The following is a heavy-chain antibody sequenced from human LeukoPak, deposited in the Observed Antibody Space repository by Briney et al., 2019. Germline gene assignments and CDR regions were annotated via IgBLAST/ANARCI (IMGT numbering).Heavy chain of an antibody. V-gene: IGHV3-33*01. D-gene: IGHD1-26*01. CDR1: GFTFSRFG. J-gene: IGHJ6*02. CDR3: ARKGYTGRYSHGMDV. CDR2: IRYDGSDK. Sequence: QPGRSLRLSCAASGFTFSRFGMHWVRQAPGKGLEWVALIRYDGSDKYYADSVKGRFIISRDNSKNTVYLQTDSLRAEDTAVYYCARKGYTGRYSHGMDVWGQGITVTVSS.